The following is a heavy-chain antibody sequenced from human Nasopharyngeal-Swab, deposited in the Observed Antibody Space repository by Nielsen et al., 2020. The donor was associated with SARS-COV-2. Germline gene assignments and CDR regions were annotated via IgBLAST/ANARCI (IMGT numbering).Heavy chain of an antibody. CDR3: AKSRYCSSTSCYSYFYYYYMDV. CDR2: ISYDGSNK. D-gene: IGHD2-2*01. J-gene: IGHJ6*03. V-gene: IGHV3-30*18. Sequence: VRQMPGKGLEWVAVISYDGSNKYYADSVKGRFTISRDNSKNTLYLQMNSLRAEDTAVYYCAKSRYCSSTSCYSYFYYYYMDVWGKGTTVTVSS.